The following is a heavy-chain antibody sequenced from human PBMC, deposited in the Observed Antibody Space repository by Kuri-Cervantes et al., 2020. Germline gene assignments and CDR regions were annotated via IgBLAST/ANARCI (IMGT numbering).Heavy chain of an antibody. Sequence: SETLSLTCTVSGGSISSSSSYWGWIRQPPGKGLEWIGEINHSGSTNYNPSLKSRVTISVDTSKNQFSLRLSSVTAADTAVYYCATSSRNAFDIWGQGTMVTVSS. J-gene: IGHJ3*02. CDR2: INHSGST. D-gene: IGHD6-13*01. V-gene: IGHV4-39*07. CDR3: ATSSRNAFDI. CDR1: GGSISSSSSY.